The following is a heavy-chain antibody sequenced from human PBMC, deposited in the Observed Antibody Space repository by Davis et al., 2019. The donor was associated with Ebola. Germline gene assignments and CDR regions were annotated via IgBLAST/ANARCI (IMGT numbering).Heavy chain of an antibody. D-gene: IGHD6-19*01. V-gene: IGHV3-21*01. Sequence: GESLKISCAASGFTFSSYSMNWVRQAPGKGLEWVSSISSSSSYIYYADSVKGRFTISRDNAKNSLYLQMNSLRAEDTAVYYCAREVAVAGNDVDYYYYGMDVWGQGTTVTVSS. CDR2: ISSSSSYI. J-gene: IGHJ6*02. CDR3: AREVAVAGNDVDYYYYGMDV. CDR1: GFTFSSYS.